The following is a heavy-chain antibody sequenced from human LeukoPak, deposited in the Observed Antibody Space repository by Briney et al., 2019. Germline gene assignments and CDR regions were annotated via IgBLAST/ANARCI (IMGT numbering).Heavy chain of an antibody. CDR2: TYYRSKWYN. CDR1: GDSVSSNSAA. D-gene: IGHD6-13*01. V-gene: IGHV6-1*01. Sequence: SQTLSLTCAISGDSVSSNSAAWNCIRQSPSRGLECLGRTYYRSKWYNDYAVSVKSRITINPDTSKNQFSLQLNSVTPEDTAVYYCAGKIPDSSSWSGTPFPYYYYGMDVWGQGTTVTVSS. J-gene: IGHJ6*02. CDR3: AGKIPDSSSWSGTPFPYYYYGMDV.